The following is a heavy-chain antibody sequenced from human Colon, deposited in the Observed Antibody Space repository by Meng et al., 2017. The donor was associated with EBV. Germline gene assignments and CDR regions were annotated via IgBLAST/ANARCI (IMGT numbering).Heavy chain of an antibody. Sequence: QVQLQESGPGLVKPSGTLSRTCTVSGDSISSDIWWSWVRQPPGKGLEWIGEVYHRGDTNYNPSLKSRVDISVDKSKNQFYLSLFSVTAADTAVYYCGRDQGRELINHWGQGTLVTVS. J-gene: IGHJ4*02. CDR1: GDSISSDIW. CDR2: VYHRGDT. V-gene: IGHV4-4*02. D-gene: IGHD1-7*01. CDR3: GRDQGRELINH.